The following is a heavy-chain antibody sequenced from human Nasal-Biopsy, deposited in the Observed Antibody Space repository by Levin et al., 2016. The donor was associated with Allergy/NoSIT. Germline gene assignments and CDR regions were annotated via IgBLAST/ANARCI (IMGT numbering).Heavy chain of an antibody. Sequence: VSVKVSCKVAGYTLRESFIHWVRQAPGKGLEWMGGFDPQNSEIIYAQKFQGRVSMTEDSSADTAYMELNSLISDDTAVYFCVTLGGDVWGQGTLVTVSS. D-gene: IGHD3-16*01. J-gene: IGHJ3*01. CDR3: VTLGGDV. CDR1: GYTLRESF. CDR2: FDPQNSEI. V-gene: IGHV1-24*01.